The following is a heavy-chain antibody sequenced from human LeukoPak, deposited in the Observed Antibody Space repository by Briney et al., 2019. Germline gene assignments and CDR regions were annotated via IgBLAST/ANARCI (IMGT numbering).Heavy chain of an antibody. J-gene: IGHJ4*02. D-gene: IGHD4/OR15-4a*01. Sequence: GGSQRLSCAASGFTFSSYWMHWVRQAPGKGQVWVSRINSDGSSTSYADSVKGRFTISRDNAKNTLYLQMNSLRAEDTAVYYCASLGVRDFDYWGQGTLVTVSS. CDR2: INSDGSST. CDR1: GFTFSSYW. V-gene: IGHV3-74*01. CDR3: ASLGVRDFDY.